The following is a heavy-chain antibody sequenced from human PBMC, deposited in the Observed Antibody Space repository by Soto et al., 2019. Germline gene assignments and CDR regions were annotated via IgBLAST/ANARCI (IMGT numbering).Heavy chain of an antibody. V-gene: IGHV4-59*08. D-gene: IGHD3-10*01. Sequence: QVQLQESGPGLVKPSETLSLTCSVSGGSITSHYCSWFRQPPGKGLEWIGYIHHSGSTSYNPSLKSRVTMSVDTSKNLFPLKVNSVTAADTALYYCARQGFGQLHGLVDVWGPGTTVTVSS. CDR3: ARQGFGQLHGLVDV. CDR1: GGSITSHY. CDR2: IHHSGST. J-gene: IGHJ6*02.